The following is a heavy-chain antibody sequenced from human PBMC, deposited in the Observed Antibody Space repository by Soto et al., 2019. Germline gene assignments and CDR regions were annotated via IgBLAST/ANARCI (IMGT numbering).Heavy chain of an antibody. J-gene: IGHJ5*02. CDR3: ARVGFPTEGWFDP. V-gene: IGHV1-46*01. CDR2: INPSGGST. CDR1: GYTFTSYY. Sequence: ASVKVSCKASGYTFTSYYMHWVRQAPGQGLEWMGIINPSGGSTSYAQKFQGRVTMTRETSTSTVYMELSSLRSEDTAVYYCARVGFPTEGWFDPWGQGTLVTVSS.